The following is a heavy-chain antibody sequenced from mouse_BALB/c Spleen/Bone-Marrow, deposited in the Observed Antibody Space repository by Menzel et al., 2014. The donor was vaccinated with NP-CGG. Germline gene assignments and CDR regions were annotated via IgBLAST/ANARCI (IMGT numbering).Heavy chain of an antibody. CDR2: ISNGGGST. D-gene: IGHD2-4*01. Sequence: EVQLQESGGGLVQPGGSLKLSCEASGFTFTSYTMSWVRQTQEKRLEWVAYISNGGGSTYYPDNVKGLFTISRDNAKNTLFLQMSSLKSEDSAIYYCTRDDHGAYWGQGTLVTVSA. CDR1: GFTFTSYT. CDR3: TRDDHGAY. J-gene: IGHJ3*01. V-gene: IGHV5-12-2*01.